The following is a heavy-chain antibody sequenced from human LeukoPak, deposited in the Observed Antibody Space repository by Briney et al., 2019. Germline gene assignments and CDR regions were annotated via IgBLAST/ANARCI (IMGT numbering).Heavy chain of an antibody. J-gene: IGHJ4*02. CDR1: GFTFNTYT. D-gene: IGHD4-23*01. V-gene: IGHV3-49*04. CDR3: TRDPHYYHGNPHDF. Sequence: PGGSLRLSCAASGFTFNTYTMNWVRQAPGKGLEWLSFIRSKDHGGTTEYAASVKGRFTISRDDSNSIAYLQMNSLIIEDTAVYFCTRDPHYYHGNPHDFWGQGTRVTVSS. CDR2: IRSKDHGGTT.